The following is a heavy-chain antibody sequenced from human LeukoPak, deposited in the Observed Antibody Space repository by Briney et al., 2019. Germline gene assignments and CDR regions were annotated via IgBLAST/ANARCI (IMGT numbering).Heavy chain of an antibody. CDR2: IYHSGST. D-gene: IGHD6-13*01. CDR3: ARAAGNNYYYYYYMDV. Sequence: SETLSLTCTVSGYSISSGYYWGWIRQPPGKGLEWIGSIYHSGSTYYNPSLKSRVTISVDTSKNQFSLKLSSVTAADTAVYYCARAAGNNYYYYYYMDVWGKGTTVTVSS. V-gene: IGHV4-38-2*02. CDR1: GYSISSGYY. J-gene: IGHJ6*03.